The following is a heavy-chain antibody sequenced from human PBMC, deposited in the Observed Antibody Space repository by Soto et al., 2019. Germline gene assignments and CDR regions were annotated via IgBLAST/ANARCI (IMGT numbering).Heavy chain of an antibody. V-gene: IGHV4-30-4*08. D-gene: IGHD3-10*01. CDR2: IYYSGST. J-gene: IGHJ4*02. Sequence: SETLSLTCTVSGGSISSGGYYWSWIRQHPGKGLEWIGYIYYSGSTYYNPSLKSRVTISVDTSKNQFSLKLSSVTAADTAAYYCAGVGGFGATTIDYWGQGTLVTVSS. CDR3: AGVGGFGATTIDY. CDR1: GGSISSGGYY.